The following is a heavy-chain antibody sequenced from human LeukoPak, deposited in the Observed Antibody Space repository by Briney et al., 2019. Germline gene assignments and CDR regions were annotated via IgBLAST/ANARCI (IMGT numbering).Heavy chain of an antibody. J-gene: IGHJ4*02. V-gene: IGHV3-30-3*01. CDR2: ISYDGSNK. CDR1: GFTFSSYA. Sequence: GGSLRLSCAASGFTFSSYAMHWVRQAPGKGLEWVAVISYDGSNKYYADSVKGRFTISRDNSKNTLYLQMNSLRAEDTAVYYCARDHYPYCSGGSCYSAHFDYWGQGTLVTVSS. D-gene: IGHD2-15*01. CDR3: ARDHYPYCSGGSCYSAHFDY.